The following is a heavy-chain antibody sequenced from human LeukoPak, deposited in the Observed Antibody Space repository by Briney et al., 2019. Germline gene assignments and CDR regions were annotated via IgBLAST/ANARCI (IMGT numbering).Heavy chain of an antibody. D-gene: IGHD4-17*01. CDR1: GGTFIIFT. Sequence: ASVKVSCKVSGGTFIIFTISWVRQAPGQGLEWMGGIIPIFGSTNYAQKFQGRVTNTADDSTSTACMEVTSLTSDDTAVYYCARGYDVGDYVPYTYWGQGTLVIVSS. V-gene: IGHV1-69*13. J-gene: IGHJ4*02. CDR2: IIPIFGST. CDR3: ARGYDVGDYVPYTY.